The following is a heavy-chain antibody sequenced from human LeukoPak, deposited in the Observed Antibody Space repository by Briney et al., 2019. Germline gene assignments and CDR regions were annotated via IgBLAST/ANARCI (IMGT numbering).Heavy chain of an antibody. D-gene: IGHD2-15*01. V-gene: IGHV4-34*01. J-gene: IGHJ4*02. Sequence: SETLSLTCAVYGGSFSGYYWSWIRQPPGKGLEWIGEINHSGGTNYNPSLKSRVTISVDTSKNQFSLKLSSVTAADTAVYYCASGYCSGGSCLTHDYWGQGTLVTVSS. CDR3: ASGYCSGGSCLTHDY. CDR2: INHSGGT. CDR1: GGSFSGYY.